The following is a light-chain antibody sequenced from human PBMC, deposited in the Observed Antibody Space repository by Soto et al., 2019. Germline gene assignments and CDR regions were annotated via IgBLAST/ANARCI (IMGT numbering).Light chain of an antibody. CDR1: SGHSSYA. CDR2: LDSDGSH. J-gene: IGLJ2*01. Sequence: QLVLTQSPSASASLGASVKLTCTLSSGHSSYAIAWHQQQPEKAPRYLMKLDSDGSHTKGDAIPDRFSGSSSGAERYLTISSLQYEDEADYYCQTWGTGIHVVFGGGTKLTVL. CDR3: QTWGTGIHVV. V-gene: IGLV4-69*01.